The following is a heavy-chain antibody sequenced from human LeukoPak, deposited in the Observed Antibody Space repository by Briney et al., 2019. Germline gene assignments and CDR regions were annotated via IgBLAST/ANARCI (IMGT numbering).Heavy chain of an antibody. Sequence: GGSLRLSCADAGLTFSNYWMTWVRQAPGKGLEWVANIKQDGSEIYYVDSVKGRFTISRDNAKNSLYLQITSLRAEDTAVYYSARDRGTTASIVGAFDIWGQGTMVTVSS. V-gene: IGHV3-7*01. J-gene: IGHJ3*02. CDR1: GLTFSNYW. CDR2: IKQDGSEI. CDR3: ARDRGTTASIVGAFDI. D-gene: IGHD1-1*01.